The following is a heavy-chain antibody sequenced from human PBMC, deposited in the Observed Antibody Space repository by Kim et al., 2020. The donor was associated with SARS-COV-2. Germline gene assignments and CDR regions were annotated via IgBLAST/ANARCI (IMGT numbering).Heavy chain of an antibody. Sequence: SETLSLTCAVYGGSFSGYYWSWIRQPPGKGLEWIGEINHSGSTNYNPSLKSRVTISVDTSKNQFSLKLSSVTAADTAVYYCARGPWYGSVWGQGTLVTVSS. D-gene: IGHD3-10*01. V-gene: IGHV4-34*01. J-gene: IGHJ4*02. CDR1: GGSFSGYY. CDR3: ARGPWYGSV. CDR2: INHSGST.